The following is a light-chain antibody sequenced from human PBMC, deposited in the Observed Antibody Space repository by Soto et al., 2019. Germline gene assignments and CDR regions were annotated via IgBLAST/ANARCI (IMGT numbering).Light chain of an antibody. J-gene: IGLJ2*01. CDR3: SSYTSSSTVI. V-gene: IGLV2-14*03. CDR2: DVD. CDR1: SSDVGGYNY. Sequence: QSVLTQPASISGSPGQSITISCTGTSSDVGGYNYVSWYQQYPGKAPKLMIYDVDNRPSGVSNRFSGSKSGKTASLTISGLQAEYEADYYCSSYTSSSTVIFGGGTQLTVL.